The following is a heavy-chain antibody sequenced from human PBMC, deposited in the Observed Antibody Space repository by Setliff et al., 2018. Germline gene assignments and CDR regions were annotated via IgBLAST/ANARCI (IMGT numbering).Heavy chain of an antibody. CDR2: INHSGNT. D-gene: IGHD6-19*01. J-gene: IGHJ6*03. Sequence: SETLSLTCAVSGDSISSGNWWSWVRQPPEKGLEWTGEINHSGNTNYNPSLKSRVTISVDKSTNQFSLKLNSVTAADTAVYYCVRTDYSDGRYSMDVWGKGTTVTVSS. V-gene: IGHV4-4*02. CDR1: GDSISSGNW. CDR3: VRTDYSDGRYSMDV.